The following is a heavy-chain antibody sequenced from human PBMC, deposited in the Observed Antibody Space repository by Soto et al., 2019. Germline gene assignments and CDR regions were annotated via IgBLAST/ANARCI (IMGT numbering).Heavy chain of an antibody. J-gene: IGHJ4*02. CDR3: ERYYYDTSGYDY. D-gene: IGHD3-22*01. V-gene: IGHV2-70*12. Sequence: SGPTLVNPTQTLTLTCTFSGFSLRSSGIYVSWIRQPPGKALEWLALIDWDDEDDDTYYNSSLKTRLTISKDTSQNQVVLTMTNMDPVETAKYYCERYYYDTSGYDYWGQGILVTVSS. CDR2: IDWDDEDDDT. CDR1: GFSLRSSGIY.